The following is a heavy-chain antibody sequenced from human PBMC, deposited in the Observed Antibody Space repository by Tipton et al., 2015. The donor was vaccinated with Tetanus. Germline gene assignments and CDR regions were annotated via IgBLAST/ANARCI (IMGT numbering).Heavy chain of an antibody. V-gene: IGHV3-48*02. J-gene: IGHJ5*01. Sequence: LSLTCAASGFDFRSDWMTWVRQAPGKGLEWVSYISYSSTSIYYADSVKGRFVVFRDNAKNSLYLQMNTLRDDDTAVYYCARRGEARANWFDSWGQGTLVTVSS. CDR3: ARRGEARANWFDS. D-gene: IGHD2-21*01. CDR1: GFDFRSDW. CDR2: ISYSSTSI.